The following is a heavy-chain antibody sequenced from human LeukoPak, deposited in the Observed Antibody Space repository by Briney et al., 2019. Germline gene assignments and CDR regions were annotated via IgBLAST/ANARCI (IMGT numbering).Heavy chain of an antibody. CDR2: INPNSGGT. V-gene: IGHV1-2*06. CDR3: ASLSITMVRGVPVTYYYYGIDV. J-gene: IGHJ6*02. D-gene: IGHD3-10*01. Sequence: GASVKVSCKASGYTFTGYYMHWVRQAPGQGLEWMGRINPNSGGTNYAQKFQGRVTMTRDTSISTAYMELSRLRSDDTAVYYCASLSITMVRGVPVTYYYYGIDVWGQGTTVTVSS. CDR1: GYTFTGYY.